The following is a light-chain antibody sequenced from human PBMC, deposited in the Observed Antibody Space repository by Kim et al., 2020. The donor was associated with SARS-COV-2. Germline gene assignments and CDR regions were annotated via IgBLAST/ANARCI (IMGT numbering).Light chain of an antibody. J-gene: IGKJ4*01. CDR3: QQYGNSPFT. CDR2: GVS. Sequence: SSGERATLSCRASQSVDKNYFAWFQQRPGQPPRLLIYGVSNRASGIPDRFSGSGSGTEFTLTISRLEPEDFAMYYCQQYGNSPFTFGGGTKVDIK. CDR1: QSVDKNY. V-gene: IGKV3-20*01.